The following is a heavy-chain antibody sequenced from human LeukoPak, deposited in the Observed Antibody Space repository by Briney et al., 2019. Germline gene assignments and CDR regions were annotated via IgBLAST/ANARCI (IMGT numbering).Heavy chain of an antibody. D-gene: IGHD3-22*01. J-gene: IGHJ4*02. CDR1: GFTFSSYS. CDR2: ISSSSSTI. CDR3: ARDLTYYYDSSGYYDF. V-gene: IGHV3-48*01. Sequence: GGSLRLSCAASGFTFSSYSMNWVRQAPGKGLERVSYISSSSSTIYYADSVKGRFTISRDNAKNSLYLQMNSLRAEDTAVYYCARDLTYYYDSSGYYDFWGQGTLVTVSS.